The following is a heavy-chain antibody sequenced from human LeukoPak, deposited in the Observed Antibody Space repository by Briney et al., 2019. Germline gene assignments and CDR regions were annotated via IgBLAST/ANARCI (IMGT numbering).Heavy chain of an antibody. J-gene: IGHJ6*03. CDR1: GGTFSSYA. D-gene: IGHD2-2*01. Sequence: SVKVSCKASGGTFSSYAISWVRQAPGQGLEWMGGIIPIFGTAHYAQKFQGRVTITADESTSTAYMELSSLRSEDTAVYYCARARYQLLPPTNYYYYMDVWGKGTTVTVSS. CDR2: IIPIFGTA. V-gene: IGHV1-69*13. CDR3: ARARYQLLPPTNYYYYMDV.